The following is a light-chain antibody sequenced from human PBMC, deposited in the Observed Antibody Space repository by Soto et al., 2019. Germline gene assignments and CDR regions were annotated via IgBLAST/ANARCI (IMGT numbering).Light chain of an antibody. V-gene: IGKV3-20*01. CDR3: QQYGGSPPFT. CDR2: GAS. J-gene: IGKJ2*01. CDR1: QAVSSTY. Sequence: EIVLAQSPGTLSLSPGERATLSCRASQAVSSTYLAWYQQRPGQAPRLLIYGASSRATGIPDRFSGSGSGTDFTITITTLEPEDFAVYYCQQYGGSPPFTFGQGTKLEIK.